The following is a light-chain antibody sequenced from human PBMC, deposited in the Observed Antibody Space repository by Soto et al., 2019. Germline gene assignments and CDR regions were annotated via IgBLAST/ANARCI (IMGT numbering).Light chain of an antibody. CDR3: QQYENYWT. V-gene: IGKV1-5*01. J-gene: IGKJ1*01. CDR2: DAS. Sequence: DIQMTQSPSILSAIVVDRVTITCRASQSISSWLAWYQQKPWKAPKLLIYDASNLESGVPSIFSGSGSGTEFTLTISNLQPDDFATYYCQQYENYWTFGQGTKVDIK. CDR1: QSISSW.